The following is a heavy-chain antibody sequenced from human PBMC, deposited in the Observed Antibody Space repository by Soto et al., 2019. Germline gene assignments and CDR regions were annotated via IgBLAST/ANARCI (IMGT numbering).Heavy chain of an antibody. D-gene: IGHD3-10*01. CDR3: TTDQYDYGSGSYPNYFDY. CDR2: IKSKTDGGTT. V-gene: IGHV3-15*07. CDR1: GFTFSNAW. Sequence: EVQLVESGGGLVKPGGSLRLSCAASGFTFSNAWMNWVRQAPGQGLEWVGRIKSKTDGGTTDYAAPVKGRFTISRDDSKNTLYLQMNSLKTEDTAVYYCTTDQYDYGSGSYPNYFDYWGQGTLVTVSS. J-gene: IGHJ4*02.